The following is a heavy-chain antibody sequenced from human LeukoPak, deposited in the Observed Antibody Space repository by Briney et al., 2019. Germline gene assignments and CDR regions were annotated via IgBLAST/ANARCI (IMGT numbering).Heavy chain of an antibody. Sequence: TEGSLRLSCAASGFTFRKYWLHWVRQAPGKGLVWVSRINPDDGSTSYADSVKGRFTISRDNAKSTLYLQMNSLRAEDTAVYYCLTIVETDLDAFDIWGQGTKVTVSS. CDR3: LTIVETDLDAFDI. CDR1: GFTFRKYW. V-gene: IGHV3-74*01. J-gene: IGHJ3*02. CDR2: INPDDGST. D-gene: IGHD2-21*01.